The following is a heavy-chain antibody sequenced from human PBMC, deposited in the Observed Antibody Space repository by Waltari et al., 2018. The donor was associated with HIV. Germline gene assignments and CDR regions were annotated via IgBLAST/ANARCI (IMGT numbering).Heavy chain of an antibody. Sequence: QVQLVQSGVAVKRTGPSVKVSCKASGGVSRRHGISWVRQAPGQGHEWLGWITRRQGIANSSQQFQGEVTSRSDKSTSTAYMELYNLISADTAVYYCAGDPDGADPHNSDGLDVWGQGTTVTVSS. CDR3: AGDPDGADPHNSDGLDV. CDR1: GGVSRRHG. D-gene: IGHD1-1*01. V-gene: IGHV1-69*04. J-gene: IGHJ6*02. CDR2: ITRRQGIA.